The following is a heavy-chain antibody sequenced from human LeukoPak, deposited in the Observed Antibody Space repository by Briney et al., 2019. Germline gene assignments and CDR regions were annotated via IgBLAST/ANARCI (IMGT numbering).Heavy chain of an antibody. D-gene: IGHD3-3*01. V-gene: IGHV4-4*07. Sequence: PSETLFLTCTVSGGSISSYYWSWIRQPAGKGLEWIGRIYTSGSTNYNPSLKSRVTMSVDTSKNQFSLKLSSVTAADTAVYYCARAPRITIFGVVDDYNWFDPWGQGTLVTVSS. CDR1: GGSISSYY. CDR3: ARAPRITIFGVVDDYNWFDP. J-gene: IGHJ5*02. CDR2: IYTSGST.